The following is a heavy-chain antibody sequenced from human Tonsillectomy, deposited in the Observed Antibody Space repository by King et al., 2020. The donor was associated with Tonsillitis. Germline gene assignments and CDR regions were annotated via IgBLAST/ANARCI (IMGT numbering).Heavy chain of an antibody. D-gene: IGHD3-10*01. J-gene: IGHJ3*02. CDR2: IRYDGSNK. CDR1: GFTFSSYG. Sequence: VQLVESGGGAVQPGGSLRLSCATSGFTFSSYGMHWVRQAPGKGLEWVAFIRYDGSNKYYADSVKGRFTISRDNSKNTLYLRMNSLRVEDTAVYYCEKDGTLFYCSGSYGTFDIWGQGTMVTVSS. V-gene: IGHV3-30*02. CDR3: EKDGTLFYCSGSYGTFDI.